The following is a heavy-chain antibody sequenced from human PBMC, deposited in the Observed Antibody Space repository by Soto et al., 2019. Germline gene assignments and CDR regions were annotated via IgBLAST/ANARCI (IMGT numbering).Heavy chain of an antibody. V-gene: IGHV3-15*07. J-gene: IGHJ4*01. CDR1: GFTFSNAW. D-gene: IGHD2-21*01. Sequence: PGVSLRLSCAASGFTFSNAWMNWVRQAPGKGLEWVGRIKSKTDGGTTDYAAPVKGRFTISRDDSKNTLYLQMNSLRDEDTAVYYCVRDRDLGGDMAHGDFWGQGTLVTVSS. CDR2: IKSKTDGGTT. CDR3: VRDRDLGGDMAHGDF.